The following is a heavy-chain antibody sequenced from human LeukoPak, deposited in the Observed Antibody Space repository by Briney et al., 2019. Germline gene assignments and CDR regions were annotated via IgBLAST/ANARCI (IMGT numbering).Heavy chain of an antibody. J-gene: IGHJ3*02. CDR3: ARSVTAMVLNAFDI. D-gene: IGHD5-18*01. CDR2: MNPNSGNA. V-gene: IGHV1-8*01. CDR1: GYTFTGYD. Sequence: ASVKVSCKASGYTFTGYDINWVRQATGQGLEWMGWMNPNSGNAGYAQKFQGRVTMTRNTSISTAYMELSSLRSEDTAVYYCARSVTAMVLNAFDIWGQGTMVTVSS.